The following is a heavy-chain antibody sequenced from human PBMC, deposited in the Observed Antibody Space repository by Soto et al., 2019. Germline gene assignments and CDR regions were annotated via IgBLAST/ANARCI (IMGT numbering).Heavy chain of an antibody. Sequence: QVQQQPWGAGLLKPSETLSLTCAVYAGSFSHYYWNWIRQSPGKGLEWIGKIKHSGSSNYNPSLRSRVSISVDMSKNQYSLRFTSVNAADTAVYYCARGGSSDWQVALDIWGQGTMVTVSS. CDR3: ARGGSSDWQVALDI. CDR1: AGSFSHYY. V-gene: IGHV4-34*01. D-gene: IGHD6-19*01. J-gene: IGHJ3*02. CDR2: IKHSGSS.